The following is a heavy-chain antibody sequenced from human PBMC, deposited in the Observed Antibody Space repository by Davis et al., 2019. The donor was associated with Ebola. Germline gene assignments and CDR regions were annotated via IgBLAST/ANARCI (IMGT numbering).Heavy chain of an antibody. CDR3: ARETNSVTTDHDAFGI. J-gene: IGHJ3*02. CDR2: INPSGGST. CDR1: GYTFTSYY. V-gene: IGHV1-46*01. Sequence: AASVKVSCKASGYTFTSYYMHWVRQAPGQGLEWMGIINPSGGSTSYAQKFQGRVTITADESTSTAYMELSSLRSEDTAVYYCARETNSVTTDHDAFGIWGQGTMVTVSS. D-gene: IGHD4-17*01.